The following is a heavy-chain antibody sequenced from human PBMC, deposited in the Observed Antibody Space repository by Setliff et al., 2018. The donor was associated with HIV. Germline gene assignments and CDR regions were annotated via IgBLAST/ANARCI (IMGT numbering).Heavy chain of an antibody. CDR3: ARVGTGATEYFDY. CDR2: IIPMFGTT. Sequence: SVKVSCKASGVTFRRFAFSWVRQAPGQGLEWMGGIIPMFGTTNYAQKFQGRVTITADESTSTVYMELTSLRSEDTAVYYCARVGTGATEYFDYWGQGTLVTVSS. D-gene: IGHD1-26*01. V-gene: IGHV1-69*13. CDR1: GVTFRRFA. J-gene: IGHJ4*02.